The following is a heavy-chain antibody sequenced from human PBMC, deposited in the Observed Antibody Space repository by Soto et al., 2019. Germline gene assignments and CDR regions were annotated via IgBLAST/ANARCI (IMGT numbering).Heavy chain of an antibody. J-gene: IGHJ4*02. Sequence: QVQLVESGGGVVQPGRSLRLSCAASGFTFSSYGMHWVRQAPSKGLEWVAVISYDGSNKYYADSVKGRFTISRDNSKNTLYLQMNSLRAEDTAVYYCAKGRGDTAMGKLPAGRGFDYWGQGTLVTVSS. CDR3: AKGRGDTAMGKLPAGRGFDY. D-gene: IGHD5-18*01. CDR2: ISYDGSNK. CDR1: GFTFSSYG. V-gene: IGHV3-30*18.